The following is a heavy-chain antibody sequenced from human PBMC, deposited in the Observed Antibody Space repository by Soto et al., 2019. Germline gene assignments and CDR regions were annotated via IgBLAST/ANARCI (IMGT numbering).Heavy chain of an antibody. Sequence: PGESLKISCKGSGYSFTSYWIGWVRQMPGKGLEWMGIISPGDSDTRYSPSFQGQVTMSADKSISTAYLQWSSLKASDTAIYYCARLGYCSSTNCRHFDFWGQGTLVTVSS. CDR1: GYSFTSYW. V-gene: IGHV5-51*01. CDR3: ARLGYCSSTNCRHFDF. CDR2: ISPGDSDT. J-gene: IGHJ4*02. D-gene: IGHD2-2*01.